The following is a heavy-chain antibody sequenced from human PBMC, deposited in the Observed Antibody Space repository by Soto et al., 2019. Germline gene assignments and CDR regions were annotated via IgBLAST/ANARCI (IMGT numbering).Heavy chain of an antibody. J-gene: IGHJ4*02. CDR2: IIPILGIA. Sequence: QVQLVQSGAEVKKPGSSVKVSCKASGGTFSSYTISWVRQAPGQGLEWMGRIIPILGIANYAQKFQGRVTITADKSTSTAYMELSSPRSEDTAVYYCAAEMTTVTTAHYWGQGTLVTVSS. V-gene: IGHV1-69*02. CDR1: GGTFSSYT. CDR3: AAEMTTVTTAHY. D-gene: IGHD4-17*01.